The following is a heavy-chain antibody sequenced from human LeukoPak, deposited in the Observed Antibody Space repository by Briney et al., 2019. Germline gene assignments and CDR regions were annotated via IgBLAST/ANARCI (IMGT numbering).Heavy chain of an antibody. CDR1: GFTFSSYA. J-gene: IGHJ6*02. V-gene: IGHV3-30-3*01. Sequence: GRSLRLSCAASGFTFSSYAMHWVRQAPGKGLEWVAVISYDGSNKYYADSVKGRFTISRDNSKNTLYLQMNSLRAEDTAVYYCARVKEYYYYYGMDVWGQGTTVTVSS. CDR3: ARVKEYYYYYGMDV. CDR2: ISYDGSNK.